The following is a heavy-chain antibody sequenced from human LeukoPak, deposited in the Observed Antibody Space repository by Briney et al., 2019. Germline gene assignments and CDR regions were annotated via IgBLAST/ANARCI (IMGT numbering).Heavy chain of an antibody. J-gene: IGHJ6*03. V-gene: IGHV1-69*13. CDR2: IIPIFGTA. Sequence: ASVKVSCKASGGTFSSYAISWVRQAPGQGLEWMGGIIPIFGTANYAQKFQGRVTITADESTSTAYMELSSLRSEDTAVYYCARSTYYYGSGSYYRRNYYYYYYMDVWGKGTTVTISS. D-gene: IGHD3-10*01. CDR3: ARSTYYYGSGSYYRRNYYYYYYMDV. CDR1: GGTFSSYA.